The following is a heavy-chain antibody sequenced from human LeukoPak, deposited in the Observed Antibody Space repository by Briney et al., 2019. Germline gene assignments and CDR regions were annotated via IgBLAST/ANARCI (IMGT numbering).Heavy chain of an antibody. J-gene: IGHJ3*02. CDR2: IHTSGST. V-gene: IGHV4-61*02. CDR1: GGSISSGSYY. Sequence: PSETLSLTCTVSGGSISSGSYYWSWIRQPAGKGLEWIGRIHTSGSTNYNPSLKSRVTISVDTSKNQFSLKLSSVTAADTAVYYCARDRCGGDCYSDAFDIWGQGTMVTVSS. D-gene: IGHD2-21*01. CDR3: ARDRCGGDCYSDAFDI.